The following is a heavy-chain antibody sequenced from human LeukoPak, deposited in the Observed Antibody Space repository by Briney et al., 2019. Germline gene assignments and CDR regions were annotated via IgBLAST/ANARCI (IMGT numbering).Heavy chain of an antibody. J-gene: IGHJ4*02. CDR2: ISQDGNNK. CDR1: GFILSNYA. Sequence: GGSLRLSCAASGFILSNYAVNWVRQAPGKGLEWVAVISQDGNNKYYADSLRGRFAISRDNPKNTVYLQMNSLRAEDTAVYYCAKAHTAGATEYYFDYWGQGTLVTVSS. D-gene: IGHD5-12*01. CDR3: AKAHTAGATEYYFDY. V-gene: IGHV3-30*09.